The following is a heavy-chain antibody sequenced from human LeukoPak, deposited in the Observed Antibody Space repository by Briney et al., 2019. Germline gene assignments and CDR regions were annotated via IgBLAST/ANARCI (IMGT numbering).Heavy chain of an antibody. D-gene: IGHD3-10*01. CDR3: AKDLHYGSADY. J-gene: IGHJ4*02. CDR1: GFTFSNYW. V-gene: IGHV3-74*01. CDR2: INPDGSTT. Sequence: GSLRLSCAASGFTFSNYWMHWVRQDPGKGLVWVSFINPDGSTTNYADSVKGRFTISRDNAKNALYLQMNSLRAEDTAVYYCAKDLHYGSADYWGQGTLVTVSS.